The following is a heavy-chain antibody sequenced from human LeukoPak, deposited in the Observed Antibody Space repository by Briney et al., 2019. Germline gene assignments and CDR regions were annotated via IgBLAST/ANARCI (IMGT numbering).Heavy chain of an antibody. Sequence: GGSLRLSCAASGFTFDDYTMHWVRQTPGKGLEWVSLINWDGSNTFYADSVKGRFTVSRDNSKNSLYLQMNSLRTEDSALYYCAKDFRPISVAGTYYFDSWGQGTLVTVSS. CDR2: INWDGSNT. V-gene: IGHV3-43*01. D-gene: IGHD6-19*01. CDR3: AKDFRPISVAGTYYFDS. J-gene: IGHJ4*02. CDR1: GFTFDDYT.